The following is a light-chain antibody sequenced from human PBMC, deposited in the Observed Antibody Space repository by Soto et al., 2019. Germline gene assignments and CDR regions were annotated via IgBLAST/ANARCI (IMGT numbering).Light chain of an antibody. Sequence: IVLTQSPATLSLSPGKRATVSCRASQSVSSSYLACYQQKPGQAPRLLIYGASSRATGIPDRFSGSGSGTDFTLTITRLEPEDFAVYYCQQYCSSPRTFGQGTKVDIK. CDR3: QQYCSSPRT. V-gene: IGKV3-20*01. CDR1: QSVSSSY. J-gene: IGKJ1*01. CDR2: GAS.